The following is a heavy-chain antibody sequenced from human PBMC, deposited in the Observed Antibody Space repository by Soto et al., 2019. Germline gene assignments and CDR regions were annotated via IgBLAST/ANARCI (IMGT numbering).Heavy chain of an antibody. J-gene: IGHJ1*01. Sequence: ASVKVSCKASRYTFTSYDIFWVRQSPGQGLEWMGWMRTGSGDTHYAQKFQGRVTMTRDASISTAYMELNNLVSDDTAVYYCARRSTTYLNEVIYDIWGQGTLVTVSS. CDR1: RYTFTSYD. V-gene: IGHV1-2*02. CDR2: MRTGSGDT. CDR3: ARRSTTYLNEVIYDI. D-gene: IGHD1-1*01.